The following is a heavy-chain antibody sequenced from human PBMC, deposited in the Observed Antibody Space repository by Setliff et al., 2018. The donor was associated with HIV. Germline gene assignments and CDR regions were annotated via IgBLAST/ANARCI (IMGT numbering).Heavy chain of an antibody. J-gene: IGHJ4*02. CDR1: GFTFTDYT. CDR2: ITSGSTYV. Sequence: GASVKVSCAASGFTFTDYTMNWVRQAPGKGLEWVSSITSGSTYVNYADSVKGRFSISRDNSKNSLYLQMISLRAEDTALYYCARQGNWEFDYWGQGTLVTVSS. CDR3: ARQGNWEFDY. V-gene: IGHV3-21*01. D-gene: IGHD7-27*01.